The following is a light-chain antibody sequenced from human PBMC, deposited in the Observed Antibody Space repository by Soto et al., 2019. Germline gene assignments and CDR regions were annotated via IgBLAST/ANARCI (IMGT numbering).Light chain of an antibody. CDR1: QSVASN. V-gene: IGKV3-15*01. J-gene: IGKJ2*01. CDR2: DVS. CDR3: QQHRDWYT. Sequence: EVVMTQSPATLSVSPGERVTLSCRASQSVASNLAWYQQKPGQAPRLLIYDVSTRASDILARFSGSGSGTEFTLTISSLQSEDFAVYYCQQHRDWYTFGQGTKLEIK.